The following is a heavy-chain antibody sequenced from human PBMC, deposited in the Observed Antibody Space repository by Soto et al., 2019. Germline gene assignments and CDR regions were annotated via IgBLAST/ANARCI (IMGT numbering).Heavy chain of an antibody. CDR1: GGSFSGYY. CDR3: ARLIAASEGMDV. D-gene: IGHD6-13*01. Sequence: SETLSLTCAVYGGSFSGYYWSWIRQPPGKGLEWIGEINHSGSTNYNPSLKSRVTISVDTSKNQFSLKLSSVTAADTAVYYCARLIAASEGMDVWGQGTTVTVSS. J-gene: IGHJ6*02. V-gene: IGHV4-34*01. CDR2: INHSGST.